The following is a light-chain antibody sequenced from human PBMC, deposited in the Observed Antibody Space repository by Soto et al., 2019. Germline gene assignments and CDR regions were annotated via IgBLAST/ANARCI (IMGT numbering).Light chain of an antibody. CDR3: CSYAGSYTPLYV. J-gene: IGLJ1*01. V-gene: IGLV2-11*01. CDR1: SSDVGGYNY. Sequence: QSVLTQPRSVSGSAGQSVTISCTGTSSDVGGYNYVSWYQQHPGKAPKLMIYDVSKRPSGVPDRFSGSKSGNTASLTISGLQAEDEADYYCCSYAGSYTPLYVFGTGTKVT. CDR2: DVS.